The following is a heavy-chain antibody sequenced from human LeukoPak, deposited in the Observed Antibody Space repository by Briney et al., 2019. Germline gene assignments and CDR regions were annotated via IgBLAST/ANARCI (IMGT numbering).Heavy chain of an antibody. V-gene: IGHV1-2*02. CDR2: INPNSGGT. CDR1: GYTFTGYY. J-gene: IGHJ6*03. Sequence: ASVKVSCKASGYTFTGYYMHWVRQAPGQGLEWMGWINPNSGGTKYAQKFQGRVTMTRDTSISTAYMELSRLRSDDTAVYYCARDSHRILWFGELYYYYYMDVWGKGTTVTVSS. CDR3: ARDSHRILWFGELYYYYYMDV. D-gene: IGHD3-10*01.